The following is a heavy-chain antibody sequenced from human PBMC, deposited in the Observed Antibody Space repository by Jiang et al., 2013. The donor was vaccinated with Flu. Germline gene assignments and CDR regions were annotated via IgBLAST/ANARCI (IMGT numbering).Heavy chain of an antibody. CDR2: IDPSDSYT. D-gene: IGHD3-22*01. CDR3: ATLRPYYYDSSGYSHFDY. V-gene: IGHV5-10-1*01. CDR1: GYSFTSYW. J-gene: IGHJ4*02. Sequence: AEVKKPGESLRISCKGSGYSFTSYWITWVRQMPGKGLEWMGTIDPSDSYTNYSPSFQGHVTISADKSISTAYLQWSSLKASDTAMYYCATLRPYYYDSSGYSHFDYWGQGTLVTVSS.